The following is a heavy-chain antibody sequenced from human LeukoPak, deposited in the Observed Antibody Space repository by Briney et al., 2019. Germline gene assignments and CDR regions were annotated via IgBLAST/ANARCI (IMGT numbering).Heavy chain of an antibody. CDR3: VKGGGSRPQRERLLLGV. CDR2: ISINGGST. Sequence: GGSLRLSCSASGFTFSNYAMHWVRQAPGKGLEYVSGISINGGSTYYADSVKGRFTISRDNSKNTLYLLMSSLRSEDTAVYYCVKGGGSRPQRERLLLGVRGQGTTVTVSS. CDR1: GFTFSNYA. V-gene: IGHV3-64D*06. J-gene: IGHJ6*02. D-gene: IGHD1-26*01.